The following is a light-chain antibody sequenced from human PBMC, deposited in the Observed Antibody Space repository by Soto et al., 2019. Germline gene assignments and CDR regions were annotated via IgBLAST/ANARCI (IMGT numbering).Light chain of an antibody. CDR2: GAS. CDR1: QTVYNN. Sequence: DIVLTQSPATLSVSLGERVTLSCRASQTVYNNLAWYQQKPDQAPRLLIYGASTRATGIPARCSGSGSGTEFTHIVRRVQSEDFVVYYYHQYNKWWTFGQGTKVDIK. CDR3: HQYNKWWT. V-gene: IGKV3-15*01. J-gene: IGKJ1*01.